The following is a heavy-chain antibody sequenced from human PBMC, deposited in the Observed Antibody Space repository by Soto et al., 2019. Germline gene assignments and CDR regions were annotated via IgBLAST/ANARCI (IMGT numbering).Heavy chain of an antibody. V-gene: IGHV1-8*01. J-gene: IGHJ4*02. CDR1: GYTFTSYD. CDR3: ARGAHPSFNDY. CDR2: MNPNNNNT. Sequence: QVQLVQSGAEVKKPGASVKVSCKASGYTFTSYDINWVRQATGQGLEWMGWMNPNNNNTGYAQKFQSRVNMTRNTAKSTAYMELSSLGSEDTAVYYCARGAHPSFNDYWGQGTLVTVSS. D-gene: IGHD6-6*01.